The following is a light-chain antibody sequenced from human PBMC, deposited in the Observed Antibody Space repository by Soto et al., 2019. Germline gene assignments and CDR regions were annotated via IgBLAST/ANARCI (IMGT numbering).Light chain of an antibody. V-gene: IGLV1-47*02. J-gene: IGLJ3*02. CDR1: SSNIGRNP. CDR3: AAWDDSLSGPV. Sequence: QSVLTQPPSASGTPGQRVTISCSGSSSNIGRNPVYWYQQGPGTAPKLLFYTNDQRPSGVPDRFSGSKSGTSASLAISGLRSEDEADYYCAAWDDSLSGPVFGGGTKLTVL. CDR2: TND.